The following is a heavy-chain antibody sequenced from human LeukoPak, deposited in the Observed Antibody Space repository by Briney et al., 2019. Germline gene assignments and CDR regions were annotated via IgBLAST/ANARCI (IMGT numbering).Heavy chain of an antibody. CDR3: ARDKNFGVATIWGFFDY. CDR2: IISIFGTA. Sequence: ASVKVSCKASGGTFSTYGISWVRQAPGQGLEWMGGIISIFGTANYAQKFQGRVTITADESTSTAYMELSSLRSEDPAVYYCARDKNFGVATIWGFFDYWGQGTLVTVSS. D-gene: IGHD5-12*01. J-gene: IGHJ4*02. V-gene: IGHV1-69*13. CDR1: GGTFSTYG.